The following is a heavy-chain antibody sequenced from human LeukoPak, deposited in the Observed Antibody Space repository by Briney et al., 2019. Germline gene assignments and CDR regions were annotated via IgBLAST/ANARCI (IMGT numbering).Heavy chain of an antibody. D-gene: IGHD3-10*01. CDR2: ISSSSRYI. CDR1: GFTFSSYS. CDR3: AREDSYYYGSGSYPFDY. J-gene: IGHJ4*02. Sequence: GGSLRLSCAASGFTFSSYSMNWVRQAPGKGLEWISSISSSSRYIYYADSVKGRFTISRDNAKNSLYLQMNSLRAEDTAVYYCAREDSYYYGSGSYPFDYWGQGTLVTVSS. V-gene: IGHV3-21*01.